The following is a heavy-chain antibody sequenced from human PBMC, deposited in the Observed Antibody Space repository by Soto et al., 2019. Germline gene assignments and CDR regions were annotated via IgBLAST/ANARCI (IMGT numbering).Heavy chain of an antibody. D-gene: IGHD3-3*01. Sequence: ASVKVSCKASGYTFSSYYMHWVRQAPGQGLEWMGMINPSGSSTNYAQKFQGRVTMTRDTSTSTAYMELSSLRSEDTAVYYCARGTSGYTYAFDSWGQGTMVTVSS. J-gene: IGHJ3*02. CDR1: GYTFSSYY. CDR3: ARGTSGYTYAFDS. CDR2: INPSGSST. V-gene: IGHV1-46*03.